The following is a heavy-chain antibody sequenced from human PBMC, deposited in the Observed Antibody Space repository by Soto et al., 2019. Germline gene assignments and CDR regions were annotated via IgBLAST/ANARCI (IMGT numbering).Heavy chain of an antibody. Sequence: SETLSLTCTVSGGSVSSGSYYWSWIRQPPGKGLEWIGYIYYSGSTNYNPSLKSRVTISVDTSKNQFSLKLSSVTAADTAVYYCARERFLADYYYYGMDVRAQGTTVTVSS. V-gene: IGHV4-61*01. J-gene: IGHJ6*02. CDR1: GGSVSSGSYY. D-gene: IGHD3-3*01. CDR2: IYYSGST. CDR3: ARERFLADYYYYGMDV.